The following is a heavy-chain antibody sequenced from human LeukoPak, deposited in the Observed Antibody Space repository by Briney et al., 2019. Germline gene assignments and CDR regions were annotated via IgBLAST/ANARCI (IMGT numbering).Heavy chain of an antibody. V-gene: IGHV3-15*07. J-gene: IGHJ6*02. CDR3: TTVDGQVVLNYYYYGMDV. Sequence: SGGSLRLSCAASGFTFSNAWMNWVRQAPGKGLEWVGRIKSKTDGGTTDYAAPVKGRFTISRDDSKNTLYLQMNSLKTEDTAVYYCTTVDGQVVLNYYYYGMDVWAQGTTVTVSS. D-gene: IGHD2-15*01. CDR2: IKSKTDGGTT. CDR1: GFTFSNAW.